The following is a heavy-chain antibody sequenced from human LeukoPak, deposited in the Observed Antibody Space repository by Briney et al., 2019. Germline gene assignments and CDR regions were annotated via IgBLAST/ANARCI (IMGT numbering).Heavy chain of an antibody. CDR3: ASWYYYDSSGYYQDY. Sequence: GGSLRLSCAASGFTFSSYSMNWVRQAPGKGLEWVSPISSSSSYIYYADSVKGRFTISRDNAKNSLYLQMNSLRAEDTAVYYCASWYYYDSSGYYQDYWGQGTLVTVSS. J-gene: IGHJ4*02. V-gene: IGHV3-21*01. CDR1: GFTFSSYS. CDR2: ISSSSSYI. D-gene: IGHD3-22*01.